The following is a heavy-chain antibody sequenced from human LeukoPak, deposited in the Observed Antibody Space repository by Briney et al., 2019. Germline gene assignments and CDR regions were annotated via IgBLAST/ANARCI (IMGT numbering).Heavy chain of an antibody. J-gene: IGHJ3*02. CDR2: IWYDGSNK. CDR3: ARWGRSGGSQTAFDI. CDR1: GFTFSSYG. Sequence: GRSLRLSCAASGFTFSSYGMHWVRQAPGKGLEWVAVIWYDGSNKYYADSVKGRFTISRDNSKNTLYLQMNSLRAEDTAVYYCARWGRSGGSQTAFDIWGQGTMVTVSS. V-gene: IGHV3-33*01. D-gene: IGHD2-15*01.